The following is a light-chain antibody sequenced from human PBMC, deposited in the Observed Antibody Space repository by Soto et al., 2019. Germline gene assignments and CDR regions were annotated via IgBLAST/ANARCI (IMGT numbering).Light chain of an antibody. V-gene: IGKV3-11*01. Sequence: EIVMTQSPATLSVSPGERATLSCRASQSVSSNLAWYQQKPGQAPRLLIYDASSRATGIPARFSGSGSGTDFTLTISSLEPEDFAVYYCQQRSNWTYTFGQGTKLDIK. CDR3: QQRSNWTYT. CDR2: DAS. J-gene: IGKJ2*01. CDR1: QSVSSN.